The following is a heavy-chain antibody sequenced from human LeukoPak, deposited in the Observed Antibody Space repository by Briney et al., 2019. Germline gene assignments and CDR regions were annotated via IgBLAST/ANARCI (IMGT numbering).Heavy chain of an antibody. D-gene: IGHD2-2*01. Sequence: ASAKLSCTASVYSFTTYYKYWGRHAPRQGLERMGVINPSGGSTSFAQKFQARLTITRDPSPSAHYMELSGLSSEETAVYYCAREIVVVPSAMGFDPWGQGTVVSVSS. V-gene: IGHV1-46*01. CDR3: AREIVVVPSAMGFDP. CDR1: VYSFTTYY. CDR2: INPSGGST. J-gene: IGHJ5*02.